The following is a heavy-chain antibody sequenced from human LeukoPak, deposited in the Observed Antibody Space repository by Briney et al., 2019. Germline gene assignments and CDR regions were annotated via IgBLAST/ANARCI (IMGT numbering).Heavy chain of an antibody. D-gene: IGHD3-3*01. V-gene: IGHV3-23*01. CDR2: ISGSGGST. J-gene: IGHJ4*02. CDR3: AKTPVRRFPLYFDY. CDR1: GFTFSSYG. Sequence: GGSLRLSCAASGFTFSSYGMSWVRQAPGKGLEWVSGISGSGGSTDYADSLKGRFTISRDNSKNTLYLQMNSLRAEDTAVYYCAKTPVRRFPLYFDYWGQGTLVTVSS.